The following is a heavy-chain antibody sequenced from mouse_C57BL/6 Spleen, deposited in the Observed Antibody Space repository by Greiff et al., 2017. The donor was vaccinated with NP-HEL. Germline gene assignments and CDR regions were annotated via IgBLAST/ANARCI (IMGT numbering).Heavy chain of an antibody. CDR3: ARSFWEGVGY. CDR1: GYTFTSYW. D-gene: IGHD4-1*01. Sequence: QVQLQQPGAELVRPGSSVKLSCKASGYTFTSYWMHWVKQRPIQGLEWIGNIDPSDSETHYNQKFKDKATLTVDKSSSTAYMQLSSLTSEDSAVYYCARSFWEGVGYWGQGTLVTVSA. V-gene: IGHV1-52*01. J-gene: IGHJ3*01. CDR2: IDPSDSET.